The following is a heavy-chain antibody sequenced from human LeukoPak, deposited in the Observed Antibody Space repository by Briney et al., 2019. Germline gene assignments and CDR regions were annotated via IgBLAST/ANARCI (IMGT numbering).Heavy chain of an antibody. Sequence: GGSLRLSCAASGFTFSSYSMNWVRQAPGKGLEWVSSISSSSSYIYYADSVKGRFTISRDNAKNSLYLQMNSLRAEDTAVYYCASARGGSSWPFDYWGQGTLVTVSS. J-gene: IGHJ4*02. CDR2: ISSSSSYI. CDR3: ASARGGSSWPFDY. V-gene: IGHV3-21*01. D-gene: IGHD6-13*01. CDR1: GFTFSSYS.